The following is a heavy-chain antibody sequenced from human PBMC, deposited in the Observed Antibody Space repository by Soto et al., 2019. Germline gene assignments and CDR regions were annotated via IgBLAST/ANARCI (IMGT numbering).Heavy chain of an antibody. CDR1: GYTFTDAW. V-gene: IGHV5-51*01. Sequence: ESLKISCKASGYTFTDAWIGWVRQMPGKGLEWMGIVYPGDSQTRYNPSFQGQITISADKSITTAYLQWTSLKASDSAMYYCARQKGYWGQGTLVTVSS. CDR2: VYPGDSQT. J-gene: IGHJ4*02. CDR3: ARQKGY.